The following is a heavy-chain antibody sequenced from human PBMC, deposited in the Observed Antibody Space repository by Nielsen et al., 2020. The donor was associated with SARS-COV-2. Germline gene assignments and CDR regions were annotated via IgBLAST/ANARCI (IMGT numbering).Heavy chain of an antibody. Sequence: GESLKISCQGSGYSFTSYWITWVRQMPGKGLEWMGRIDPSDSYTNYSPSFQGHVTISSDKSISTAYLQWSSLKASDTAMYYCARHARAYDSSGYYVFWGQGTLVTVSS. CDR1: GYSFTSYW. J-gene: IGHJ4*02. D-gene: IGHD3-22*01. V-gene: IGHV5-10-1*01. CDR3: ARHARAYDSSGYYVF. CDR2: IDPSDSYT.